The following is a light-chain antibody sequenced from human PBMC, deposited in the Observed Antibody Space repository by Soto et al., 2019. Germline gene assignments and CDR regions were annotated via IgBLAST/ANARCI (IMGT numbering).Light chain of an antibody. CDR1: QTVSSTY. Sequence: EIVLTQSPGTLSLSPGERATLSCRASQTVSSTYLAWYQQKPGQAPGLVIYGASSRATGIPDRFSGSGSGTDFSLTISRLEPEDFAVYYCQQYGSPPYTFGQGTKLEIE. V-gene: IGKV3-20*01. J-gene: IGKJ2*01. CDR2: GAS. CDR3: QQYGSPPYT.